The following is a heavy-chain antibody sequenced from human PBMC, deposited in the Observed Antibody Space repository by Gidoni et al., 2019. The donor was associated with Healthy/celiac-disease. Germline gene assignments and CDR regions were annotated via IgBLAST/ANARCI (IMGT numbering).Heavy chain of an antibody. Sequence: EVQLVASGGGLVQPGGSLRLSGAASGVTFSSYEMNWVRQAPGKGLELVSYISSSGSTIYYADSVKGRFTISRDNAKNSLYLQMNSLRAEDTAVYYCARSGYSSGWYFSWGQGTLVTVSS. CDR3: ARSGYSSGWYFS. CDR1: GVTFSSYE. CDR2: ISSSGSTI. J-gene: IGHJ5*02. D-gene: IGHD6-19*01. V-gene: IGHV3-48*03.